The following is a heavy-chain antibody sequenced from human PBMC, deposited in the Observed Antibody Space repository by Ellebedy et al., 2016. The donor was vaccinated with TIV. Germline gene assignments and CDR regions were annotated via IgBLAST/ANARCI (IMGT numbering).Heavy chain of an antibody. CDR1: GFTFSSYA. CDR3: TTDRNVMATRQFDY. J-gene: IGHJ4*02. V-gene: IGHV3-64*01. Sequence: GGSLRLSCAASGFTFSSYAMHWVRQAPGKGLEYVSAISSNGGSTYYANSVKGRFTISRDNSKNTLYLQMNSLRAEDTAVYYCTTDRNVMATRQFDYWGQGTLVTVSS. CDR2: ISSNGGST. D-gene: IGHD5-24*01.